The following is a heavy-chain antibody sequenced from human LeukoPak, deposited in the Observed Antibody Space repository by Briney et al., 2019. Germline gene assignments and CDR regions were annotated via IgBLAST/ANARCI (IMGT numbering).Heavy chain of an antibody. V-gene: IGHV1-69-2*01. CDR2: VDPEDGET. CDR1: GYTFTDYY. CDR3: ATDLPMYNWNDKTPFDI. Sequence: ASVKVSCKVSGYTFTDYYMHWVQQAPGKGLEWMGLVDPEDGETIYAEKFQGRVTITADTSTDTAYMELSSLRSEDTAVYYCATDLPMYNWNDKTPFDIWGQGTMVTVSS. J-gene: IGHJ3*02. D-gene: IGHD1-1*01.